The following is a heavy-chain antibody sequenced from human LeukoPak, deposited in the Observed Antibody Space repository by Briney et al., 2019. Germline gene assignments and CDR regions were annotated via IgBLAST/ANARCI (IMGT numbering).Heavy chain of an antibody. Sequence: GGSLRLSCAASGLTFSSYWMSWVRQAPGKGLEWVANIKQDGSEKYYVDSVKGRFTISRDNAKNSLYLQMNSLRAEDTAVYYCARDSGNWGQGTLVTVSS. CDR1: GLTFSSYW. V-gene: IGHV3-7*01. CDR2: IKQDGSEK. CDR3: ARDSGN. D-gene: IGHD3-10*01. J-gene: IGHJ4*02.